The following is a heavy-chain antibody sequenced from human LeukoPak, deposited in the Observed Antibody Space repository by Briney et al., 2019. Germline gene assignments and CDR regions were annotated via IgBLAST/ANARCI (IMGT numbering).Heavy chain of an antibody. D-gene: IGHD2-2*02. V-gene: IGHV3-53*01. CDR2: IYSGGST. J-gene: IGHJ4*02. CDR1: GFTVSSNY. CDR3: ARWACSSNSCYNDY. Sequence: PGGSLRLSCAASGFTVSSNYMSWVRQAPGKGLERVSVIYSGGSTYYADSVKGRFTISRDNSKNTLYLQMNSLRAEDTAVYYCARWACSSNSCYNDYWGQGTLVTVSS.